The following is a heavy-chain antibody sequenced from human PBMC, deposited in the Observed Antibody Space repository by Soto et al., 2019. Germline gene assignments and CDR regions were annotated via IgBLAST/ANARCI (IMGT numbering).Heavy chain of an antibody. J-gene: IGHJ4*02. CDR1: GGSITSYC. CDR2: IYYSGST. D-gene: IGHD3-10*01. V-gene: IGHV4-59*01. CDR3: ARVWGYYFDY. Sequence: TLSLTCTVSGGSITSYCWSWIRQPPGKGLEWIGYIYYSGSTNYNPSLKSRVTISVDTSKNQFSLKLSSVTAADTAVYYCARVWGYYFDYWGQGTLVTVSS.